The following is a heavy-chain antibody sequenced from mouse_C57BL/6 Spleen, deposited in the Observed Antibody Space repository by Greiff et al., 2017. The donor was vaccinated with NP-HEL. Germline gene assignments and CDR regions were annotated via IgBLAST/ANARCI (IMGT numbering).Heavy chain of an antibody. Sequence: QVQLQQPGAELVKPGASVKLSCKASGYTFTSYWMQWVKQRPGQGLEWIGEIDPSDSYTNYNQKFKGKATLTVDTSSSTAYMQLSSLTSEDSAVYYCARRRDYPWFAYWGQGTLVTVSA. CDR3: ARRRDYPWFAY. V-gene: IGHV1-50*01. CDR1: GYTFTSYW. CDR2: IDPSDSYT. D-gene: IGHD2-4*01. J-gene: IGHJ3*01.